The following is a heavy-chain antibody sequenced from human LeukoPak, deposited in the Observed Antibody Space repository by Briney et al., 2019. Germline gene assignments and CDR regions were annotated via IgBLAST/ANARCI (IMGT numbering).Heavy chain of an antibody. CDR1: GGSISGHY. CDR2: IDPTGLT. V-gene: IGHV4-4*09. J-gene: IGHJ4*02. Sequence: PSETLSLTCTVSGGSISGHYWSWTRQSPGKGLEWIGYIDPTGLTSYNPSLNSRVTISEDTSKNQFSLKVRSVTTADTAVYFCARQTPYSGNHYFDYWGQGTLVTVSS. D-gene: IGHD1-26*01. CDR3: ARQTPYSGNHYFDY.